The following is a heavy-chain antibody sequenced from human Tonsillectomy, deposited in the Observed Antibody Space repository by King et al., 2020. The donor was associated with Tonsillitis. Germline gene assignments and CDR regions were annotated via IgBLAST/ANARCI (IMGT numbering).Heavy chain of an antibody. CDR1: GFTFSSYG. D-gene: IGHD6-13*01. Sequence: VQLVESGGGVVQPGRSLRLSCAASGFTFSSYGMHWVRQAPGKGLEWVAVIWYDGSNKYYADSVKGRFTISRDNSKNTLYLQMNSLRAEDTAVYYCARGEIAAAAPFDYWGQGTLVTVSS. V-gene: IGHV3-33*01. J-gene: IGHJ4*02. CDR2: IWYDGSNK. CDR3: ARGEIAAAAPFDY.